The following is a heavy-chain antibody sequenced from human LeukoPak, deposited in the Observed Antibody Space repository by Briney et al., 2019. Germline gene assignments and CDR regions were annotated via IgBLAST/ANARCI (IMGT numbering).Heavy chain of an antibody. J-gene: IGHJ6*02. CDR1: GGSISSYY. CDR3: ARGPPEARYCSSTSCPPDYYYGMDV. CDR2: IYYSGST. D-gene: IGHD2-2*01. V-gene: IGHV4-59*08. Sequence: PSETLSLTCTVSGGSISSYYWSWIRQPPGKGLEWIGYIYYSGSTNYNPSLKSRVIISVDTSKNQFSLKLGSVTAADTAVYYCARGPPEARYCSSTSCPPDYYYGMDVWGQGTTVTVSS.